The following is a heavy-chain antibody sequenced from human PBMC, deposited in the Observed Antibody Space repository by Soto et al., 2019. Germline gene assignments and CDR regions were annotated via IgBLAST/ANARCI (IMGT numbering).Heavy chain of an antibody. CDR1: GYTFTTYG. V-gene: IGHV1-18*01. CDR2: ISAYSGKT. J-gene: IGHJ4*02. D-gene: IGHD3-16*01. CDR3: ATDPSVGDQQY. Sequence: QVQLVQSGGEVKKPGASVKVSCRTSGYTFTTYGISWVRQAPGQGLEWVGWISAYSGKTHYAQKFQGKVTMTTDTSTNTAYLERRSLRSDDTAVHDCATDPSVGDQQYWGQGTLVTVSS.